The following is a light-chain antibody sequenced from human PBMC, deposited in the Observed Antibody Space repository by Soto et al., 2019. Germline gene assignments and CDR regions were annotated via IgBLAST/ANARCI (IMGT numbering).Light chain of an antibody. CDR1: SSNIGAGYD. J-gene: IGLJ2*01. CDR2: GNS. V-gene: IGLV1-40*01. Sequence: QSVLTQPPSVSGAPGQRVTISCTGSSSNIGAGYDVHWYQQLPGTAPKLLIYGNSNRPSGVPDRFSGSKSGTSASLAITGLQAEDEADYYCQSYDSSLPLFGGVTKLTVL. CDR3: QSYDSSLPL.